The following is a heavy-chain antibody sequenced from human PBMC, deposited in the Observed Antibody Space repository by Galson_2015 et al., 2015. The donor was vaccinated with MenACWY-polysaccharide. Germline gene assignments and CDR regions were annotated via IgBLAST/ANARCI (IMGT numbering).Heavy chain of an antibody. J-gene: IGHJ4*02. CDR1: GYTFTSYD. Sequence: SVKVSCKASGYTFTSYDINWVRQATGQGLEWMGWMNPNSGNTGYAQKFQGRVTMTRNTSISTAYMELSSLRSEDTAVYYCARGQRITMVRGVTPGEGYWGQGTLVTVSS. D-gene: IGHD3-10*01. CDR3: ARGQRITMVRGVTPGEGY. CDR2: MNPNSGNT. V-gene: IGHV1-8*01.